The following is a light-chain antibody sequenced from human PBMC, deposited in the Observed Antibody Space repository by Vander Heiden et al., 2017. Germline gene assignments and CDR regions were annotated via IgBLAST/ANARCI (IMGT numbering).Light chain of an antibody. CDR2: DG. CDR3: QQHSNWPPIT. J-gene: IGKJ4*01. V-gene: IGKV3-11*01. CDR1: QSGSSY. Sequence: EIVLTQSPATLSWSPGERATLSCRASQSGSSYLAWYQQKPGQAPRILIYDGYSGSGTDFTLTISSREPEDFAVYYCQQHSNWPPITFGGGTKVEIK.